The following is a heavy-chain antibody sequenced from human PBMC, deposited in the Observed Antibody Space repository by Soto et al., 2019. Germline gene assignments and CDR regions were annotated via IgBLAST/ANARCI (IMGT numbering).Heavy chain of an antibody. CDR3: AKNQERELPRVIDF. J-gene: IGHJ4*02. V-gene: IGHV3-23*01. Sequence: EVRLLESGGGLVQPGGSLRLSSATSGPTFSNYAMSWGRQAPGGGLEWVSSMSGSSSTTYYADSVRGRFTISRDRSKNTLYLQMSSLRAEDTALYYCAKNQERELPRVIDFWGQGTLVTVSS. CDR2: MSGSSSTT. D-gene: IGHD1-7*01. CDR1: GPTFSNYA.